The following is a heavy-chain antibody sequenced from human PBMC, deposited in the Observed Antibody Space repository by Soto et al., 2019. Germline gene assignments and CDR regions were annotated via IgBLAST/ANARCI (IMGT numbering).Heavy chain of an antibody. CDR1: GYTFTGYY. V-gene: IGHV1-2*02. Sequence: ASVKVSCKASGYTFTGYYMHWVRQAPGQGLECMGWINPNSGGTNYAQKFQGRVTMTRDTSISTAYMELSRLRSDDTAVYYCARDATCSSTRCYPDSKNWFDPWGQGTLVTVSS. J-gene: IGHJ5*02. CDR2: INPNSGGT. D-gene: IGHD2-2*01. CDR3: ARDATCSSTRCYPDSKNWFDP.